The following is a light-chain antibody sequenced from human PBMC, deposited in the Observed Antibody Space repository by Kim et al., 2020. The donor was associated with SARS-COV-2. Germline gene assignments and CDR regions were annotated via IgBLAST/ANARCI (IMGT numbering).Light chain of an antibody. V-gene: IGLV3-1*01. CDR1: KLGDKH. CDR3: PAWDTSTTYV. J-gene: IGLJ1*01. Sequence: SYELTQPPSVSVSPGQTASITCSGDKLGDKHACWYQQKPGQSPVLVIYQDNKRPSGIPERFSGSNSGNTATLTISGTQAMDEADYYCPAWDTSTTYVFGT. CDR2: QDN.